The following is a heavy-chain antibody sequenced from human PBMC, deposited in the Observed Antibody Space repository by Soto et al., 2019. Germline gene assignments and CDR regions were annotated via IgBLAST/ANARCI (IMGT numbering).Heavy chain of an antibody. V-gene: IGHV3-30*03. CDR3: ARDGLEYYDSSVNLGY. J-gene: IGHJ4*02. D-gene: IGHD3-22*01. Sequence: QVQLVESGGGVVQPGRSLRLSCAASGFTFSSYGMHWVRQAPGKGLEWVAVITYDGSNKYYADSVKGRFTISRDNSKNTLYLKMNSLRAEDTVVYYCARDGLEYYDSSVNLGYWGQVTLVTVSS. CDR1: GFTFSSYG. CDR2: ITYDGSNK.